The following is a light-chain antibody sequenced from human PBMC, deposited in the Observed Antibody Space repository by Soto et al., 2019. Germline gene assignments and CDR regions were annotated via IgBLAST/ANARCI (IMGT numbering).Light chain of an antibody. CDR2: NSF. J-gene: IGLJ2*01. V-gene: IGLV1-44*01. Sequence: QSVLTQPPSASGTPGQRVTISCSGSSSNVGSYTVNWYQLFPGTAPKLVIFNSFQRPSGVPDRFSGSKSGPSASLAVSGLQSEDEADYYRATWDDSLDGPVFGVGTKLTVL. CDR1: SSNVGSYT. CDR3: ATWDDSLDGPV.